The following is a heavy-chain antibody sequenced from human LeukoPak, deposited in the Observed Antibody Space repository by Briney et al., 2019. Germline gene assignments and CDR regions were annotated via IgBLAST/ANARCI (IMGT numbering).Heavy chain of an antibody. V-gene: IGHV1-24*01. CDR1: GYTLTELS. J-gene: IGHJ3*02. D-gene: IGHD2-21*01. Sequence: GASVKISCKVSGYTLTELSMHWVRQAPGKGLEWMGGFDPEDGETIYAQKFQGRVTMTEDTSTDTAYMELSSLRSEDTAVYYCATLREVMDPWPGAFDIWGQGTMVTVSS. CDR3: ATLREVMDPWPGAFDI. CDR2: FDPEDGET.